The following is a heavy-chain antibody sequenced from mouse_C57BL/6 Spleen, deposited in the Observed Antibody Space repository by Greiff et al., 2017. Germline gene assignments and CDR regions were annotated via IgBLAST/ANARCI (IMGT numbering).Heavy chain of an antibody. V-gene: IGHV14-3*01. D-gene: IGHD1-1*01. Sequence: EVQLQQSVAELVRPGASVKLSCTASGFNIKNTYMHWVKQRPEQGLEWIGRIDPANGNTKYASKFQGKATITAATSSNTAYLQLSSLTSEDTAVYYCARSTVVANWYFDVWGTGTTVTVSS. CDR3: ARSTVVANWYFDV. CDR1: GFNIKNTY. CDR2: IDPANGNT. J-gene: IGHJ1*03.